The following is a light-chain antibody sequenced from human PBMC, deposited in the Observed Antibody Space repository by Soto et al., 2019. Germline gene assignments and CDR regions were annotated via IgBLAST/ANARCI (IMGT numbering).Light chain of an antibody. V-gene: IGKV2-28*01. CDR3: MQALQTPA. CDR2: LAS. Sequence: DIVMTQSPLSLPVTPGEPASISCRSSQSLQHSNGYNYLDWYVQKPGQSPQILIYLASNRASGVPERFSGSGSGTDFTRKISRVEAEDVGTYYGMQALQTPAFGQGTKVEIK. J-gene: IGKJ1*01. CDR1: QSLQHSNGYNY.